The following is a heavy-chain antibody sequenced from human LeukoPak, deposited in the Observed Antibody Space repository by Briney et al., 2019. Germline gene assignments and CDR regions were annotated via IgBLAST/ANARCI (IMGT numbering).Heavy chain of an antibody. CDR1: GGSIRSSSYY. CDR3: ARRSAAAGTIDY. J-gene: IGHJ4*02. CDR2: IYYSGST. Sequence: SETLSLTCTVSGGSIRSSSYYWGCIRQPPGKGLEWIGSIYYSGSTYYNPSLKSRVTISVDTSKNQFSLKLSSVTAADTAVYYCARRSAAAGTIDYWGQGTLVTVSS. V-gene: IGHV4-39*01. D-gene: IGHD6-13*01.